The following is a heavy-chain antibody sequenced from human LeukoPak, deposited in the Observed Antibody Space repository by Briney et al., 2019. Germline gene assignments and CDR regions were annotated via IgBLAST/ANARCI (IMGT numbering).Heavy chain of an antibody. CDR1: GGSFSGYY. CDR2: IYYSGST. J-gene: IGHJ4*02. D-gene: IGHD2-2*02. CDR3: ARELRYCSSTSCYKPIDY. Sequence: SETLSLTCAVYGGSFSGYYWSWIRQHPGKGLEWIGYIYYSGSTYYNPSLKSRVTISVDTSKNQFSLKLSSVTAADTAVYYCARELRYCSSTSCYKPIDYWGQGTLVTVSS. V-gene: IGHV4-31*11.